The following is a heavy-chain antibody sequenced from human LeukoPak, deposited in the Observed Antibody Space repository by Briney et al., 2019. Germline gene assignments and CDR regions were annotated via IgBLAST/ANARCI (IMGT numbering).Heavy chain of an antibody. CDR3: AKDDGSGSSDY. CDR1: GFTFDDYA. J-gene: IGHJ4*02. V-gene: IGHV3-9*01. Sequence: SLRLSCAASGFTFDDYAMHWVRQAPGKGLEWVSGISWNSGSIGYADSVKGRFTISRDNAKNSLYLQMNSLRAEDTALYYCAKDDGSGSSDYWGQGTLATVSS. D-gene: IGHD3-10*01. CDR2: ISWNSGSI.